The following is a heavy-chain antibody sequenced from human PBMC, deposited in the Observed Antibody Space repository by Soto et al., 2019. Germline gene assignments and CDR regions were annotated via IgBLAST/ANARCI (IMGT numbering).Heavy chain of an antibody. Sequence: RGSLRLSCAASGYTLRTYDMHWVRQVIGKGLEWVSVIGAGGDTYYADSVKGRFTISRENAKNSLHLQMNSLRVADTAVYYCARFSGYPYYYNALDVCGQGTTVIV. V-gene: IGHV3-13*01. J-gene: IGHJ6*02. CDR1: GYTLRTYD. CDR3: ARFSGYPYYYNALDV. CDR2: IGAGGDT. D-gene: IGHD3-22*01.